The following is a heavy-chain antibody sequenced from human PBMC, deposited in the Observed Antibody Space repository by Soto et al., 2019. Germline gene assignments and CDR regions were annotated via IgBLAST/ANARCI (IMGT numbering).Heavy chain of an antibody. CDR2: ISYDGSNK. V-gene: IGHV3-30*18. D-gene: IGHD2-2*01. J-gene: IGHJ6*02. CDR1: GFTFSSYG. CDR3: AKERYCSSTSCYEGYYYYGMDV. Sequence: GGSLRLSCAASGFTFSSYGMHWVRQAPGKGLEWVAVISYDGSNKYYADSVKGRFTISRDNSKNTLYLQMNSLRAEDTAVYYCAKERYCSSTSCYEGYYYYGMDVWGQGTTVTVSS.